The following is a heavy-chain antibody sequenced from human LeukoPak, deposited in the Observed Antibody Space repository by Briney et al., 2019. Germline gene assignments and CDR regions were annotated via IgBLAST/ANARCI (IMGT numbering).Heavy chain of an antibody. CDR2: IYHSGST. Sequence: PSETLSLTCAASGCSISSSNLWRWVRHPPRKVLEWIGEIYHSGSTNYNPSLKSRVTISVDKSKNQFSLKLSTVTAADTAVYYCARAPSIAVAGHFDYWGQGTLVTVSS. V-gene: IGHV4-4*02. CDR1: GCSISSSNL. CDR3: ARAPSIAVAGHFDY. J-gene: IGHJ4*02. D-gene: IGHD6-19*01.